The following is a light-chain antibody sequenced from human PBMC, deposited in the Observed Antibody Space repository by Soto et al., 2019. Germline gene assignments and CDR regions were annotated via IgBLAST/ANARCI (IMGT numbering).Light chain of an antibody. Sequence: DIQMTQSPSSLSASVGDRVTITCRASKSISSNLNWYQQKPGKATKLLIYAASNLQSGVPSTFSGSGSGTDFTLTISSLQHEDFATYYCQQSYSTWTFGQGTNVDIK. V-gene: IGKV1-39*01. J-gene: IGKJ1*01. CDR2: AAS. CDR1: KSISSN. CDR3: QQSYSTWT.